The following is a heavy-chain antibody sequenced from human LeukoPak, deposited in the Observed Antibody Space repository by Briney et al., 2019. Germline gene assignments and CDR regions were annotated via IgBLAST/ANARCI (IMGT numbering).Heavy chain of an antibody. CDR2: IEFHGGTK. V-gene: IGHV3-30*02. CDR1: GFTFSHYG. Sequence: PGGSLRLSCAASGFTFSHYGMHWVRQAPGKGLEWVAFIEFHGGTKYSADSMKGRFTISRDNSKNTLYLQMNSLRPEDTALYYCTNHITVHCSRSRCSDYWGQGTLVTVSS. J-gene: IGHJ4*02. CDR3: TNHITVHCSRSRCSDY. D-gene: IGHD2-2*01.